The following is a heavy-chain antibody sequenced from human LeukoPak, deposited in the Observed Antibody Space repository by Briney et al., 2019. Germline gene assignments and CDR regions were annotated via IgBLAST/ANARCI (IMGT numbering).Heavy chain of an antibody. V-gene: IGHV3-7*05. J-gene: IGHJ4*02. Sequence: PGGSLRLSCAASGFTFSRFWMAWVRQAPGIGLQWVANIKEDGSETYYVDSVKGRFTISRDNAKSSLYLQMNSLRADDTALYYCARDGAAAGNDFDFWGQGTLVTVSS. CDR1: GFTFSRFW. D-gene: IGHD6-13*01. CDR3: ARDGAAAGNDFDF. CDR2: IKEDGSET.